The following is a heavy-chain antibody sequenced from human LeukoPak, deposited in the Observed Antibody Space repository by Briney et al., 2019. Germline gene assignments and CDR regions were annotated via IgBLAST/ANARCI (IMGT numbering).Heavy chain of an antibody. CDR1: GGSISSYY. CDR3: ARSSTRNWFDP. J-gene: IGHJ5*02. V-gene: IGHV4-59*01. Sequence: SETLSLTCTVSGGSISSYYWSWIRQPPGKGLEWIGYIYYSGSTNYNPSLKSRVTISVDTSKNQFSLKLSSVTAADTAVYYCARSSTRNWFDPWGQGTLVTVSS. CDR2: IYYSGST.